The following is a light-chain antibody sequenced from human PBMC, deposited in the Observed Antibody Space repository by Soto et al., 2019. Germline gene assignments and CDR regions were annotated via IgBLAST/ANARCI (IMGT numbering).Light chain of an antibody. J-gene: IGLJ1*01. CDR1: SSNIGSNY. CDR3: AAWDDSLSGPSYV. V-gene: IGLV1-47*01. CDR2: RNN. Sequence: VLTQPPSASGAPGQRVTISCSGSSSNIGSNYVYWYQQLPGTAPKLLIYRNNQRPSGVPDRFSGSKSGTSASLAISGLRSEDEADYYCAAWDDSLSGPSYVFGTGTKVTVL.